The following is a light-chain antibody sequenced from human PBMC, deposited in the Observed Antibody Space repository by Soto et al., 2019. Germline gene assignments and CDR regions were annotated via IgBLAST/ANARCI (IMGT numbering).Light chain of an antibody. CDR1: QSVSSN. CDR2: GAS. CDR3: QQYDISPWT. Sequence: IGMTQSPATLSVSPGERATLSCRASQSVSSNLAWYQQKPGQAPRLLIYGASTRATGIPARFSGSGSGTDFTLTIIRLEPEDFAVYYCQQYDISPWTFGQ. J-gene: IGKJ1*01. V-gene: IGKV3-15*01.